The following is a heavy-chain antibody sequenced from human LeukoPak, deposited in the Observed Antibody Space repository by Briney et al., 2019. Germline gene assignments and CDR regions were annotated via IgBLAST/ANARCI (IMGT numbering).Heavy chain of an antibody. CDR2: IKQDGSEK. D-gene: IGHD3-10*01. V-gene: IGHV3-7*01. CDR1: GFTFSSYW. J-gene: IGHJ3*02. Sequence: PGGSLRLSCAASGFTFSSYWMSWVRQAPGKGLEWVANIKQDGSEKYYVDSVKGRFTISRDNAKNSLYLQMNSLRAEDTAVYYCASEVLLWFGDAFDIWGQGTMVTVSS. CDR3: ASEVLLWFGDAFDI.